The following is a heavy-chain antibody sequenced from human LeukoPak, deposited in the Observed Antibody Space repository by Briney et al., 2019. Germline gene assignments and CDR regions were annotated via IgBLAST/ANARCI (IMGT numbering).Heavy chain of an antibody. V-gene: IGHV3-20*01. D-gene: IGHD2-2*01. J-gene: IGHJ6*04. CDR1: GFTFYDYG. Sequence: GGSLRLSCAASGFTFYDYGMSWVRHAPGKGLECGSGINWNGDSTGYADSVKGRFTISRDNAKNSLYLQMNSLRAEDTALYHCASSCSSTSCYGRDVWGKGTTVTVSS. CDR3: ASSCSSTSCYGRDV. CDR2: INWNGDST.